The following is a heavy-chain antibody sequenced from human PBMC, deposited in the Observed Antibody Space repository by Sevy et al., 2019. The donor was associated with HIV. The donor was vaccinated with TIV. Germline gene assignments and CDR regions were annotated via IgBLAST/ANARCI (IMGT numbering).Heavy chain of an antibody. Sequence: SETLSLTCAVHDGSFSGDYWNWIHQLPGKALEWIGEINESGITYYNPSLKSRVTISVDTSKKQFSLKLNSVTAVDSAVYFCARSPPVVVVPGAPSWFDPWGQGTLVTVSS. D-gene: IGHD2-2*01. V-gene: IGHV4-34*01. J-gene: IGHJ5*02. CDR3: ARSPPVVVVPGAPSWFDP. CDR2: INESGIT. CDR1: DGSFSGDY.